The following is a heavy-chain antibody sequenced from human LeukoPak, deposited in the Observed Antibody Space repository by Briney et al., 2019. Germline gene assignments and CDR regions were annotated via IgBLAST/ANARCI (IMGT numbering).Heavy chain of an antibody. V-gene: IGHV4-34*01. CDR3: ARRSTRYDILTGYSLYIFDY. J-gene: IGHJ4*02. Sequence: AETLSLTCAVYGGSFSGYYWGWIRQPPGKGLEWIGSIYYSGSTYYNPSLKSRVTISVDTSKNQFSLKLSSVTAADTAVYYCARRSTRYDILTGYSLYIFDYWGQGTLVTVSS. CDR2: IYYSGST. CDR1: GGSFSGYY. D-gene: IGHD3-9*01.